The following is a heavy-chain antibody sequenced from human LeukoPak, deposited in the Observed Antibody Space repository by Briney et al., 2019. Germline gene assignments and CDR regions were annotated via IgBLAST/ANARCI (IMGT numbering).Heavy chain of an antibody. J-gene: IGHJ4*02. Sequence: GGSLRLSCAVSGFTLSTYWMSWVRQAPGKGLEWVANIKQDGREENYVDSVKGRFTISRDNAKNSLYLQTNSLRAEDTAVYYCASGGFTRSSYWGQGTLVTVSS. CDR3: ASGGFTRSSY. CDR2: IKQDGREE. V-gene: IGHV3-7*05. D-gene: IGHD6-6*01. CDR1: GFTLSTYW.